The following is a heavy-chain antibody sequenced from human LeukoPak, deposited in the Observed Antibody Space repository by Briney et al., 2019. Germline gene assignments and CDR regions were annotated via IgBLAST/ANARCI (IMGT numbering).Heavy chain of an antibody. CDR2: IYPGDSDA. CDR3: ARRRDLYSGSYYPFDY. J-gene: IGHJ4*02. V-gene: IGHV5-51*01. D-gene: IGHD1-26*01. Sequence: GASLQISCKGSGSSFTNYWIGWGRQLPGKGLKWMGIIYPGDSDARYSPSFQGQVTISADKSISTAYLQWSSLKASDTAMYYCARRRDLYSGSYYPFDYWGQGTLVTVSS. CDR1: GSSFTNYW.